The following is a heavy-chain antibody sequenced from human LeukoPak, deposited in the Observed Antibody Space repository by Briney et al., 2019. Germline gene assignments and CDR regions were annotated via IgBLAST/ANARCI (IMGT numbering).Heavy chain of an antibody. Sequence: ASVKVSCKASGYTFTGYYMHWVRQAPGQGLEWMGWINPNSGGTNYAQKFQGRVTMTRDTSISTAYMELSRLRSDDTAVYYCARDSFIAAADRGLDPWGQGTLVTVSS. V-gene: IGHV1-2*02. CDR2: INPNSGGT. CDR3: ARDSFIAAADRGLDP. CDR1: GYTFTGYY. J-gene: IGHJ5*02. D-gene: IGHD6-13*01.